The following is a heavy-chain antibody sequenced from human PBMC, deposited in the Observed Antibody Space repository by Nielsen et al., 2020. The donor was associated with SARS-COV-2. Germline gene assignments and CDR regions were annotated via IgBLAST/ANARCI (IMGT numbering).Heavy chain of an antibody. CDR3: ARLGVVPAAMGAAYWFDP. D-gene: IGHD2-2*01. V-gene: IGHV5-51*01. CDR1: GYSFTSYW. Sequence: KVSCKGSGYSFTSYWIGWVRQMPGKGLEWMGIIYPGDSDTRYSPSFQGQVTISADKSISTAYLQWSSLKASDTAMYYCARLGVVPAAMGAAYWFDPWGQGTLVTVSS. J-gene: IGHJ5*02. CDR2: IYPGDSDT.